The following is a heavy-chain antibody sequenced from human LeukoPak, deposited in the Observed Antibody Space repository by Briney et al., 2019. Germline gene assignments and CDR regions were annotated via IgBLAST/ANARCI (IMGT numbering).Heavy chain of an antibody. J-gene: IGHJ2*01. CDR3: ARLPSMVAGYWYFDL. CDR2: IYYSGST. V-gene: IGHV4-59*08. Sequence: SETLSLTCTVSGGSISNYYWSWIRQPPGKGLEWIEYIYYSGSTNYNPSLKSRVTISVDTSKNQFSLKLSSVTAADTAVYYCARLPSMVAGYWYFDLWGRGTLVTVSS. CDR1: GGSISNYY. D-gene: IGHD6-19*01.